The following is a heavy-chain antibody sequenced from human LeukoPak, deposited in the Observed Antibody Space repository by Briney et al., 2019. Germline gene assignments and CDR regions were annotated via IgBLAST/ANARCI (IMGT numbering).Heavy chain of an antibody. V-gene: IGHV4-59*02. CDR1: GGSVSGYY. Sequence: SETLSLTCTISGGSVSGYYWSWIRQSPGKGLEWIGYIYYTGSTTYNPSLKSRVTISVDTSKNQFSLKLSSVTAADTAVYYCAGSYYYYYTADHYYMDVWGKGTTVTISS. CDR2: IYYTGST. J-gene: IGHJ6*03. CDR3: AGSYYYYYTADHYYMDV. D-gene: IGHD1-26*01.